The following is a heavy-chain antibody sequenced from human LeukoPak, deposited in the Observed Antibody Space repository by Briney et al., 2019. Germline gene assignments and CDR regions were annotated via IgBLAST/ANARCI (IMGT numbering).Heavy chain of an antibody. D-gene: IGHD2-15*01. Sequence: GESLKISWKGSGYSFTNYWIGWVRQMPGKGLEWMGIIYPGDSDTRYSPSFQGQVTISADKSISTAYLQWSSLKASDTPMYYCARVVVVANPEFDPWGQGTLVTVSS. CDR2: IYPGDSDT. CDR3: ARVVVVANPEFDP. V-gene: IGHV5-51*01. J-gene: IGHJ5*02. CDR1: GYSFTNYW.